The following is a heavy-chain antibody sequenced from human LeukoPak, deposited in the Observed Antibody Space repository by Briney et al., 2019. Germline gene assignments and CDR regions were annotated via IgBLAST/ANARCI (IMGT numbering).Heavy chain of an antibody. CDR3: ARFGDFWNGRDSDWYFDL. V-gene: IGHV4-39*07. CDR2: IYHSSST. J-gene: IGHJ2*01. D-gene: IGHD3-3*01. CDR1: GGSISSGSYY. Sequence: SETLSLTCTVSGGSISSGSYYWSWIRQPAGKGLEWIGSIYHSSSTYYNPSLNSRVIISVDTSKNQFSLKLSSVTAADTAVYFCARFGDFWNGRDSDWYFDLWGRGTLVTVSS.